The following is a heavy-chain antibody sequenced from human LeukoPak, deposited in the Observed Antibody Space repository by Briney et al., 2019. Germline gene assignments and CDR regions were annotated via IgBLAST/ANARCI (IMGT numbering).Heavy chain of an antibody. CDR2: IIPILGIA. J-gene: IGHJ4*02. CDR1: GGTFSSYT. Sequence: SVKVSCKASGGTFSSYTISWVRQAPGQGLEWMGRIIPILGIANYAQKFKGRVTITADKTTSTAYMELSSIRSEDTAVYYCARAYYGSGSYSGSSFDYWGQGTLVTVSS. CDR3: ARAYYGSGSYSGSSFDY. V-gene: IGHV1-69*02. D-gene: IGHD3-10*01.